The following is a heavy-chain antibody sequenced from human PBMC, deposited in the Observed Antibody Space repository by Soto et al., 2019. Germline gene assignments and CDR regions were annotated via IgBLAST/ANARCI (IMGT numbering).Heavy chain of an antibody. CDR3: ARDPENCSGGSCYVGGVFDY. CDR1: GFTFSSYA. D-gene: IGHD2-15*01. V-gene: IGHV3-30-3*01. J-gene: IGHJ4*02. Sequence: QVQLVESGGGVVQPGRSLRLSCAASGFTFSSYAMHWVRQAPGKGLEWVAVISYDGSNKYYADSVKGRFTISRDNSKNTXYXXMNSLRAEDTAVYYCARDPENCSGGSCYVGGVFDYWGQGTLVTVSS. CDR2: ISYDGSNK.